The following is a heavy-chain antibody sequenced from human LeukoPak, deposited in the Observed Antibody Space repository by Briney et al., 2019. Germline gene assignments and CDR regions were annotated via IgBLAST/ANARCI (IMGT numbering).Heavy chain of an antibody. J-gene: IGHJ4*02. CDR2: IDTSGTVP. Sequence: RAGGSLRLSCSVSGFTSSRNAMTWVRQAPGKGLEWVSTIDTSGTVPYYVDSVKGRFAISRDNSRDTLWLQMNSLRADDTAVYYCASLPHSRGGSYSDYWGQGTLVTVSS. CDR1: GFTSSRNA. D-gene: IGHD1-26*01. CDR3: ASLPHSRGGSYSDY. V-gene: IGHV3-23*05.